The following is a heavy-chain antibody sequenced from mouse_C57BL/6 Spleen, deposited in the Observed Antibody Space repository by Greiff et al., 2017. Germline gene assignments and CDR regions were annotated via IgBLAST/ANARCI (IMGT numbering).Heavy chain of an antibody. D-gene: IGHD1-1*01. V-gene: IGHV1-64*01. J-gene: IGHJ4*01. CDR3: ARFYYGSSYAMDY. Sequence: QVQLQQPGAELVKPGASVKLSCKASGYTFTSYWMHWVKQRPGQGLEWIGMIHPNSGSTNYNEKFKSKATLTVDKSSSTAYMQLSSLTSEDSAVYYCARFYYGSSYAMDYWGQGTSVTGSS. CDR1: GYTFTSYW. CDR2: IHPNSGST.